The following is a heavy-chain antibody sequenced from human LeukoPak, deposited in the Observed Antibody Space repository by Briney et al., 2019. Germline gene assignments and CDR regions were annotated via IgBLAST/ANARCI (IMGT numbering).Heavy chain of an antibody. J-gene: IGHJ4*02. CDR1: GYTFTGYY. Sequence: ASVKVSCKASGYTFTGYYMHWVRQAPGQGPEWMGHINPNSGDTDYAQNFQGRVTMTRDTSITTAYMELSRLTYDDTAVYYCAKARVSGSASSDYWGQGTLVTVSS. V-gene: IGHV1-2*06. D-gene: IGHD6-13*01. CDR2: INPNSGDT. CDR3: AKARVSGSASSDY.